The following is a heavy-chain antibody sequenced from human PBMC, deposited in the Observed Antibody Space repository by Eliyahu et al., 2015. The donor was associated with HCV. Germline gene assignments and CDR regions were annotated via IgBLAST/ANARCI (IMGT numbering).Heavy chain of an antibody. J-gene: IGHJ4*02. D-gene: IGHD3-9*01. Sequence: SYYWGWIRQPPGKGLEWIGSIYYSGSTYYNPSLKSRVTISVDTSKNQFSLKLSSVTAADTAVYYCAKLNRYFDCIDYWGQGTLVTVSS. CDR2: IYYSGST. V-gene: IGHV4-39*01. CDR1: SYY. CDR3: AKLNRYFDCIDY.